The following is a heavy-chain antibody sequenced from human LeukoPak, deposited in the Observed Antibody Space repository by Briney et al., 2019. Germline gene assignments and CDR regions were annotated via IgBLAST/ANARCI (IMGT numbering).Heavy chain of an antibody. CDR3: ASTSSSYGTPFDY. CDR2: ISAYNGNT. Sequence: GASVKVSCKASGYTFTGYYMHWVRQAPGQGLEWMGWISAYNGNTNYAQKLQGRVTMTTDTSTSTAYMELRSLRSDDTAVYYCASTSSSYGTPFDYWGQGTLVTVSS. D-gene: IGHD2-15*01. J-gene: IGHJ4*02. V-gene: IGHV1-18*04. CDR1: GYTFTGYY.